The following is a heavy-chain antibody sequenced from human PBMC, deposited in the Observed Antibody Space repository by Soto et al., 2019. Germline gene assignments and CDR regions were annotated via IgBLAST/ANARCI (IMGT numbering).Heavy chain of an antibody. CDR1: GGSISSSSYY. CDR3: ATKLGSDAFDI. CDR2: IYYSGST. D-gene: IGHD7-27*01. V-gene: IGHV4-39*01. J-gene: IGHJ3*02. Sequence: QLQLQESGPGLVKPSETLSLTCTVSGGSISSSSYYWGWIRQPPGKGPEWIGSIYYSGSTYYNPSLKSRVTISVDTSKNQFSLKLSSVTAADTAVYYCATKLGSDAFDIWGQGTMVTVSS.